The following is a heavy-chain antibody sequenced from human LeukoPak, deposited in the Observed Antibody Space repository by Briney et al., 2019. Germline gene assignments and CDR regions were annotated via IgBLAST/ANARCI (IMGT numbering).Heavy chain of an antibody. CDR3: ARGSGSNMDV. J-gene: IGHJ6*02. V-gene: IGHV4-31*03. Sequence: ISTVSGGSINSGVYYWAWIRQHPGKGLEWIGYMYYTGGTYYNPSLKSRATISVDTSKNQFSLKLSSVTAADTAVYYCARGSGSNMDVWGLGTTVSVSS. CDR1: GGSINSGVYY. D-gene: IGHD6-25*01. CDR2: MYYTGGT.